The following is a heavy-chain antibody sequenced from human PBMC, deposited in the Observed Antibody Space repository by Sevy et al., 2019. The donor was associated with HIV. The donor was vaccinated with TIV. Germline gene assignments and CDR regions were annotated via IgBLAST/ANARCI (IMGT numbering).Heavy chain of an antibody. V-gene: IGHV3-11*01. CDR1: GFTFSDYY. Sequence: GGSLRLSCAASGFTFSDYYTSWIRQAPGKGLEWVSYISSSGSTIYYADSVKGRFTISRDNAKNSLYLQMNSLRAEDTAVYYCARLGGGYSSSWYLRGYYYYYMDVWGKGTTVTVSS. D-gene: IGHD6-13*01. CDR3: ARLGGGYSSSWYLRGYYYYYMDV. J-gene: IGHJ6*03. CDR2: ISSSGSTI.